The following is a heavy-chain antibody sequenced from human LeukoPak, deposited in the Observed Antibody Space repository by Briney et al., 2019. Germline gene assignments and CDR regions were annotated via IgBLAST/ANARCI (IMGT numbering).Heavy chain of an antibody. CDR1: DDSITIYY. CDR2: IDHTGST. V-gene: IGHV4-59*12. J-gene: IGHJ4*02. Sequence: SETLSLTCTVSDDSITIYYWTWIRQPPGKGLEWIGYIDHTGSTNYNPSLNSRVTISRDTSKNHFSLKLSSVTAADTAVYYCARGGYSYGSRFDYWGQGTLVTVSS. CDR3: ARGGYSYGSRFDY. D-gene: IGHD5-18*01.